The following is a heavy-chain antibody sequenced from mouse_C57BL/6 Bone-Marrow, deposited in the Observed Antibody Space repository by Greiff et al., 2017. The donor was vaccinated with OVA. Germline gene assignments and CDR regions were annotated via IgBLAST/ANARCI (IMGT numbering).Heavy chain of an antibody. V-gene: IGHV14-4*01. Sequence: VQLQQSGAELVRPRASVQLSCTASGFNIKDDYMHWVKQRPEQGLEWIGWIDPENGDTEYASKFQGKATITADTSSNTAYLQLSSLTSEDTAVYYCTSYGNFDYWGQGTTLTVSS. CDR2: IDPENGDT. CDR3: TSYGNFDY. J-gene: IGHJ2*01. CDR1: GFNIKDDY. D-gene: IGHD2-1*01.